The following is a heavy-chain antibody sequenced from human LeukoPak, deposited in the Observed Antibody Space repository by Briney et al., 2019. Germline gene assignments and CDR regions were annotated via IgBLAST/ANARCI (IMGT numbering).Heavy chain of an antibody. J-gene: IGHJ3*02. CDR3: ARIRYCSSTSCYTARRDALDI. V-gene: IGHV3-11*01. CDR2: ISSSGSTI. D-gene: IGHD2-2*02. Sequence: GGSLRLSCAASGFTFSDYYMSWIRQAPGKGLEWVSSISSSGSTIYYADCVKGRFTISRNNAKNSLYLQMTSLREEDTLVYYCARIRYCSSTSCYTARRDALDIWGQGTMVTVSS. CDR1: GFTFSDYY.